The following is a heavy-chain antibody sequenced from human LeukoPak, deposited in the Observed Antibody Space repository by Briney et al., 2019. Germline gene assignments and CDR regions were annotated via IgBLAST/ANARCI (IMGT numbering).Heavy chain of an antibody. Sequence: GASVKVSCKASGFTFTSSAMQWVRQARGQRLEWIGWIVVGSGNTNYAQKFQERVTITRDMSTSTAYMELSSLRSEDTAVYYCARDRGYGDYQIAIFDYWGQGTLVTVSS. V-gene: IGHV1-58*02. CDR1: GFTFTSSA. J-gene: IGHJ4*02. D-gene: IGHD4-17*01. CDR3: ARDRGYGDYQIAIFDY. CDR2: IVVGSGNT.